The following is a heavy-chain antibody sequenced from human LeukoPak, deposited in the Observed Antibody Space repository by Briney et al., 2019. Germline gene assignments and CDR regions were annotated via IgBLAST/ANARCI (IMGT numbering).Heavy chain of an antibody. CDR2: IYYSGST. CDR3: ARERRGCSGGSCYEDY. D-gene: IGHD2-15*01. CDR1: GGSISSYY. Sequence: SSETLSLTCTVSGGSISSYYWSWIRQPPGKGLEWIGYIYYSGSTNYNPSLKSRVTISVDTSKNQFSLKLSSVTAADTAVYYCARERRGCSGGSCYEDYWGQGTLVTVSS. V-gene: IGHV4-59*01. J-gene: IGHJ4*02.